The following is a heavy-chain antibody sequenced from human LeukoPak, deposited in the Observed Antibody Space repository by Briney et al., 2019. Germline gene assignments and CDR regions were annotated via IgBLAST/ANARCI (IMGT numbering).Heavy chain of an antibody. J-gene: IGHJ4*02. Sequence: GGSLRLSCAASGFIFSSYAMSWVRQAPGKGLEWVSAISGSGGSTYYADSVKGRFTISRDNSKNTLYLQMNSLRAEDTAVYYCAKEWGFIVGATALDYWGQGTLVTVSS. CDR3: AKEWGFIVGATALDY. D-gene: IGHD1-26*01. CDR2: ISGSGGST. CDR1: GFIFSSYA. V-gene: IGHV3-23*01.